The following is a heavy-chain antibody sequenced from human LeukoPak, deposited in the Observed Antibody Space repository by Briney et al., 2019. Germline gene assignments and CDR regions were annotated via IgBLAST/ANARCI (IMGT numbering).Heavy chain of an antibody. CDR1: GYTFTCCS. Sequence: GASVKVSCKASGYTFTCCSMHWVRQAPGQGLEWMGWINPNSGGTNYAQKFQGRVTMTRDTSISTAYMELSRLRSDDTAVYYCARDGANYCGGDCYNDAFDIWGQGTMVTVCS. CDR3: ARDGANYCGGDCYNDAFDI. D-gene: IGHD2-21*01. CDR2: INPNSGGT. J-gene: IGHJ3*02. V-gene: IGHV1-2*02.